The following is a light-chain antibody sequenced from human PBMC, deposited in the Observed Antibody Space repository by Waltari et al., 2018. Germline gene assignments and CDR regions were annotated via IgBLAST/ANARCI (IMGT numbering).Light chain of an antibody. V-gene: IGKV1-5*03. CDR2: KAS. Sequence: DIQMTQSPSTLSASVGDRVTITCRASQTINSWLAWHQQKPGKAPKLLIYKASSLESGVPSRFSGSGSGTEFTLTISSLQPDDFATYYCQQYNSYPITFGQGTRLEIK. CDR3: QQYNSYPIT. CDR1: QTINSW. J-gene: IGKJ5*01.